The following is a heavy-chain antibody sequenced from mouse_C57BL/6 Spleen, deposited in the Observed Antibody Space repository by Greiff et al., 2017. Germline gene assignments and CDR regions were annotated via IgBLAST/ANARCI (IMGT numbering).Heavy chain of an antibody. D-gene: IGHD2-4*01. V-gene: IGHV1-80*01. CDR3: ARSDYDADSAPGYFDV. J-gene: IGHJ1*03. CDR2: IYPGDGDT. Sequence: QVQLQQSGAELVKPGASVKISCKASGYAFSSYWMNWVKQRPGKGLEWIGQIYPGDGDTNYNGKFKGKATLTADKSSSTAYMQLSSLTSEDSAVYFWARSDYDADSAPGYFDVWGTEATVTVSS. CDR1: GYAFSSYW.